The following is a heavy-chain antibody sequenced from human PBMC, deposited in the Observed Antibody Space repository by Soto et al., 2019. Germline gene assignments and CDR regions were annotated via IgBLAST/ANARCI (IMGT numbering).Heavy chain of an antibody. D-gene: IGHD3-10*01. J-gene: IGHJ6*03. CDR3: ARGLILWFGELSRRGGYYYYMDV. CDR1: GGSFSGYQ. CDR2: INGSGNI. Sequence: QVQLQQWGAGLLKPSETLSLTCAVYGGSFSGYQWTWIRQTPGKGLEWIGEINGSGNINYIPSLKSVVTTLVDTAKKQFSLRLSSVTSASTAVYYCARGLILWFGELSRRGGYYYYMDVWGKGTAVTVSS. V-gene: IGHV4-34*01.